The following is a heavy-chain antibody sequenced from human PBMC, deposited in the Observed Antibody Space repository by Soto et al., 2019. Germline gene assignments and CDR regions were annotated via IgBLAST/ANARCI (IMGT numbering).Heavy chain of an antibody. J-gene: IGHJ4*02. D-gene: IGHD2-8*01. CDR3: ARYLAGYAY. CDR1: GVSISSYY. V-gene: IGHV4-59*01. Sequence: QVQLQESGPVLVKPSETLSLTCTVSGVSISSYYWSWIRQPPGKGLEWIGYIYYSGSTNYNPSLKSRVTISGDTSKNKLSLKLSSGTAADTAVYYCARYLAGYAYWGQGTLVTVSS. CDR2: IYYSGST.